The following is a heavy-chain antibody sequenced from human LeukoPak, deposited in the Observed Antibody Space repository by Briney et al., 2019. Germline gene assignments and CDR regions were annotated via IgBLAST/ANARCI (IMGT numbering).Heavy chain of an antibody. CDR1: GGSISSYY. D-gene: IGHD3-10*01. CDR2: IYYSGST. V-gene: IGHV4-59*01. J-gene: IGHJ3*02. CDR3: ARERDPMVRGALPLRAFDI. Sequence: SETLSLTCTVSGGSISSYYWSWIRQPPGKGLEWIGYIYYSGSTNYNPSLKSRVTISVDTSKNQFSLKLSSVTAADTAVYYCARERDPMVRGALPLRAFDIWGQGTMVTVSS.